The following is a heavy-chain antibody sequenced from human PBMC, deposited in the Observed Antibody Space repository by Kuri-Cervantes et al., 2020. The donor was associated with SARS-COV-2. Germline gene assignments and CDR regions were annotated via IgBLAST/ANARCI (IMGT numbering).Heavy chain of an antibody. CDR3: ARHTITGPFDY. CDR2: IYHSGST. Sequence: GSLRLSCAASGFTFSSYSMNWVRQAPGKGLEWIGSIYHSGSTYYNPPLKSRVTISVDTSKNQFSLKLSSVTAADTAVYYCARHTITGPFDYWGQGTLVTVSS. D-gene: IGHD1-20*01. CDR1: GFTFSSYS. V-gene: IGHV4-38-2*01. J-gene: IGHJ4*02.